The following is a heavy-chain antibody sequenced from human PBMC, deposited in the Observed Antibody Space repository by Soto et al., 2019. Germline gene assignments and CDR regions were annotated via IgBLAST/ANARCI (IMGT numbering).Heavy chain of an antibody. CDR3: ARGRGSGSYAYSYTMDV. J-gene: IGHJ6*02. Sequence: QVQLVQSGAEVKKPGASVKVSCKASGYTFTSYGISWVRQAPGQGLEWTGWISAYNGNTNYAQKFQGRVTMTTDTSTSTADMELRSLRSDDTAVYYCARGRGSGSYAYSYTMDVWGQGTTVTVSS. CDR1: GYTFTSYG. V-gene: IGHV1-18*01. CDR2: ISAYNGNT. D-gene: IGHD3-16*01.